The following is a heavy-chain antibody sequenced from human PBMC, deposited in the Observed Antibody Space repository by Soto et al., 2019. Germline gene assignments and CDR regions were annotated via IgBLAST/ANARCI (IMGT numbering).Heavy chain of an antibody. Sequence: EVQLVESGGGLVKPGGSLRLSCAASGFTFSNAWMSWVRQAPGKGLEWVGRIKSKTDGGTTDYAAPVKGRFTISRDDSKNTLYLQMNSLKTEDTAVYYCTTEYRDIVATLWRAWGQGTLVTVSS. CDR3: TTEYRDIVATLWRA. CDR1: GFTFSNAW. CDR2: IKSKTDGGTT. V-gene: IGHV3-15*01. D-gene: IGHD5-12*01. J-gene: IGHJ5*02.